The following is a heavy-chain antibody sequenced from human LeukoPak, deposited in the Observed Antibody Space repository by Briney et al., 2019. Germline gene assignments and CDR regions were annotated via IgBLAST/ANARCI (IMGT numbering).Heavy chain of an antibody. CDR1: GGSISSSSYY. V-gene: IGHV4-39*01. CDR3: ARLVVPAAMSPKGLYYFDY. Sequence: SETLSLTCTVSGGSISSSSYYWGWIRQPPGKGLEWVGSIYDSGSTYYNPSLKSRVTISVDTSKNQFSLKLSSVTAADTAVYYCARLVVPAAMSPKGLYYFDYWGQGTLVTVSS. CDR2: IYDSGST. J-gene: IGHJ4*02. D-gene: IGHD2-2*01.